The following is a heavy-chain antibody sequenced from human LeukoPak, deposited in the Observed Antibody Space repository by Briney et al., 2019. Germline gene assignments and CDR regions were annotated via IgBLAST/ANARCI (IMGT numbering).Heavy chain of an antibody. CDR3: ATGVGATTLYYFDY. D-gene: IGHD1-26*01. J-gene: IGHJ4*02. V-gene: IGHV3-21*01. Sequence: GGSLRLSCAASGFTFSSYSMNWVRQAPGKGLEWVSSISSSSYIYYADSVKGRFTISRDNAKNSLYLQMNSLRAEDTAVYYCATGVGATTLYYFDYWGQGTLVTVSS. CDR1: GFTFSSYS. CDR2: ISSSSYI.